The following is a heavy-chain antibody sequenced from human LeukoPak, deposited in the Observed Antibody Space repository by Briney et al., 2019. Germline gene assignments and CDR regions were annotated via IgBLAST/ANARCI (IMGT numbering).Heavy chain of an antibody. D-gene: IGHD1-26*01. V-gene: IGHV3-48*04. CDR3: ARDRGGSYSAIDY. J-gene: IGHJ4*02. CDR2: ISSSSSTI. Sequence: GGSLRLSRAASGFTFSSYSMNWVRQAPGKGLEWVSFISSSSSTIYYADSVKGRFTISRDNAKNSLYLQMNSLRAEDTAVYYCARDRGGSYSAIDYWGQGTLVTVSS. CDR1: GFTFSSYS.